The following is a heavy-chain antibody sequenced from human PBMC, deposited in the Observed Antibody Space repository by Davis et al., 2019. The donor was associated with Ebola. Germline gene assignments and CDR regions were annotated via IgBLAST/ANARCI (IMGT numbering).Heavy chain of an antibody. V-gene: IGHV3-64D*06. CDR2: ISSNGGST. Sequence: GGSLRLSCSASGFTFSSYAMHWVRQAPGKGLEYVSAISSNGGSTYYADSVKGRFTISRDNSKSTLYLQLSSLRVDDTAVYYCVRHLDYCDQGTLVTVSS. CDR1: GFTFSSYA. CDR3: VRHLDY. J-gene: IGHJ4*02.